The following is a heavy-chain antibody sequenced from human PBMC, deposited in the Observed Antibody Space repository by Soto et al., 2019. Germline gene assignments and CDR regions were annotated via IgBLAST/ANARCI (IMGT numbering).Heavy chain of an antibody. CDR3: ARGGGVGVAGSAAFDM. Sequence: QLHLVQSGAVVKKPGASVTVSCSASGYPVTAYYMHWVRQAPGRGLEWMGGINPATGAAKYTQTFQGRVTRTRDTSTSTVFMELSGLTSGDTAVFYWARGGGVGVAGSAAFDMWGQGTLVTVSS. CDR1: GYPVTAYY. D-gene: IGHD3-3*01. V-gene: IGHV1-2*02. J-gene: IGHJ3*02. CDR2: INPATGAA.